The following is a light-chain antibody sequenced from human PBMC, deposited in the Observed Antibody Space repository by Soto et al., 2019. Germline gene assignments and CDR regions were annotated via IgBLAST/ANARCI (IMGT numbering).Light chain of an antibody. Sequence: MTQSPSSLSASVGDRVTITCRASQSISSYLNWYQQKPGKAPKLLIYAASSLQSGVPSRFSGSGSGTEFTLTISSLQPDDFGNYYCQQYESHSPLTFGGGTKVEIK. CDR3: QQYESHSPLT. J-gene: IGKJ4*01. V-gene: IGKV1-39*01. CDR2: AAS. CDR1: QSISSY.